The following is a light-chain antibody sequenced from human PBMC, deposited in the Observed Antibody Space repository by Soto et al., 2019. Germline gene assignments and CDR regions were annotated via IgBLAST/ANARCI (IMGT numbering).Light chain of an antibody. CDR2: KAS. Sequence: DLQMTQSPSTLSASVGDRVTLTCRASQTIINWLAWYQQKPGKAPKLLIYKASTLKSGVPSRFSGSGSGTEFTLTISSLQPDDFATYYCQHYNRYSEAFGQGTKVDIK. CDR1: QTIINW. V-gene: IGKV1-5*03. J-gene: IGKJ1*01. CDR3: QHYNRYSEA.